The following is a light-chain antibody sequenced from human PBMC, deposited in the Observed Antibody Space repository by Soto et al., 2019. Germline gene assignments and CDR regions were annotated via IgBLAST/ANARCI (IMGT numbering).Light chain of an antibody. V-gene: IGKV3-20*01. Sequence: EFVLTQSPGTLSLSPGERVTLSCRASQSVSGSYLAWYQQKPGQSPRLLIYVASSRATGIPDRFSGSGSGTDFTLTISRMEPEDFAVYFCQQYGSPWTFGQGTKVEIK. J-gene: IGKJ1*01. CDR2: VAS. CDR3: QQYGSPWT. CDR1: QSVSGSY.